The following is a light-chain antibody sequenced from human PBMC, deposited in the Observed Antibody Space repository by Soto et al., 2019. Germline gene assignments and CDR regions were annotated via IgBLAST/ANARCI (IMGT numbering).Light chain of an antibody. CDR1: SSYFGKYNL. Sequence: QSVLTQPASVSGSPGQSITISCTGTSSYFGKYNLVSWYQQHPGKVPKLILFEVNKRPSGVSGRFSGSNSGNTASLTISGLQAEDEADYYCCSFTSSTTHVFGTGTKVTVL. J-gene: IGLJ1*01. CDR2: EVN. V-gene: IGLV2-23*02. CDR3: CSFTSSTTHV.